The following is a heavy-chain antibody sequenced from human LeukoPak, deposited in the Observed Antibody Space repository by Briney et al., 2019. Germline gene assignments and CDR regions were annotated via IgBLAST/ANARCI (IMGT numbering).Heavy chain of an antibody. D-gene: IGHD5-18*01. Sequence: TGGSLRLSCAASGFTFGSYTMTWVRQAPEKGLEWVSYISDSGGTIYYADSVKGRFTISRDNAKNSLYLQMNSLRDEDTAVYYCARDGGSGYSFGPNFDYWGQGILVTVSS. J-gene: IGHJ4*02. CDR1: GFTFGSYT. CDR2: ISDSGGTI. V-gene: IGHV3-48*02. CDR3: ARDGGSGYSFGPNFDY.